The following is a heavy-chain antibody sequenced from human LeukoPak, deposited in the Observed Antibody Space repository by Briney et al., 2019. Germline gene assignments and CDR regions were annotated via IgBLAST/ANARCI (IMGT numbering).Heavy chain of an antibody. Sequence: SETLSLTCTVSGGSISSYYWSWIRQPPGKGLEWIGYIYYSGSTNYNPSLKSRVTISVDTSKNQFSLKLSSVAAADTAVYYCAREAVRSRAFDIWGQGTMVTVSS. D-gene: IGHD3-10*01. V-gene: IGHV4-59*01. CDR3: AREAVRSRAFDI. J-gene: IGHJ3*02. CDR1: GGSISSYY. CDR2: IYYSGST.